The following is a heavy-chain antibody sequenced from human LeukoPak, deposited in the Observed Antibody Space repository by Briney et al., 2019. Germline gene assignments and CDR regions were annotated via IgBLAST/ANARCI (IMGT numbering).Heavy chain of an antibody. J-gene: IGHJ4*02. V-gene: IGHV1-2*02. D-gene: IGHD4-23*01. CDR2: INPNSGGT. Sequence: ASVKVSCKASGYTFTGYYMHWVRQPPGQGLERMGWINPNSGGTNYAQKFQGRVPMTMDTSISKAYMELSRLRLNAKATDYCSRRAILNSPNYWGQGTLGTVSS. CDR3: SRRAILNSPNY. CDR1: GYTFTGYY.